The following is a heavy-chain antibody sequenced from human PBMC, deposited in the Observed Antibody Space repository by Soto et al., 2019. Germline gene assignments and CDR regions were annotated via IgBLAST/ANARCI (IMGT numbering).Heavy chain of an antibody. J-gene: IGHJ6*02. CDR2: ISYDESNK. V-gene: IGHV3-30*18. CDR1: GFTFSSYG. D-gene: IGHD5-18*01. Sequence: LRLSCAASGFTFSSYGMHWVRQAPGKGLEWVAVISYDESNKYYADSVKGRFTISRDNSKNTLYLQMNSLRAEDTAVYYCANVDTAMLYYYGMDVWGQGTTVTVSS. CDR3: ANVDTAMLYYYGMDV.